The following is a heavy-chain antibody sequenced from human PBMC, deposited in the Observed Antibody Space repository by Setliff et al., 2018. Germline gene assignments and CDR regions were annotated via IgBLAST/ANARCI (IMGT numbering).Heavy chain of an antibody. J-gene: IGHJ6*04. CDR2: IWFDGSNE. D-gene: IGHD2-15*01. CDR1: GITLSSYG. V-gene: IGHV3-33*01. Sequence: LSLSCAASGITLSSYGMDWVRQAPGKGLEWLALIWFDGSNEYYEDSVKGRFTISRDNSKNMAYLEMNSLRAEDTAVYYCARGIICSDGSCLMDVWGKGTTVTVSS. CDR3: ARGIICSDGSCLMDV.